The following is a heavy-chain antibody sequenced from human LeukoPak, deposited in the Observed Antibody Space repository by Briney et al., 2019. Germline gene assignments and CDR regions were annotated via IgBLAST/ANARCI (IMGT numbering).Heavy chain of an antibody. CDR3: ARSSPPHLYSSSWYYAFDI. J-gene: IGHJ3*02. CDR2: IYYTGSS. V-gene: IGHV4-59*08. CDR1: GGSVSDYH. D-gene: IGHD6-13*01. Sequence: PSETLSLTCTVSGGSVSDYHWSWIRQSPGKGLEWIGYIYYTGSSSYNPSLRSRVTISADTSKNQFSLKLSSVTAADTAVYYCARSSPPHLYSSSWYYAFDIWGQGTMVTVSS.